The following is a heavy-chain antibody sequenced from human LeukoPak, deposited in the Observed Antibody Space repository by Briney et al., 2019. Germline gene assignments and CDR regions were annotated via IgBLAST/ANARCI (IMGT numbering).Heavy chain of an antibody. V-gene: IGHV4-31*03. D-gene: IGHD2-15*01. CDR3: ARVIAATGWFDP. CDR1: GGSISSGGYY. Sequence: SQTLSLTCTVSGGSISSGGYYWSWIRQHPGKGLEWIGYIYYSGSTYYNPSLKSRVTTSVDTSKNQFSLKLSSVTAADTAVYYCARVIAATGWFDPWGQGTLVTVSS. J-gene: IGHJ5*02. CDR2: IYYSGST.